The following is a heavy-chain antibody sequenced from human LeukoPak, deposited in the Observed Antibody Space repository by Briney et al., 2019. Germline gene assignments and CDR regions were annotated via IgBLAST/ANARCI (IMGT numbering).Heavy chain of an antibody. CDR3: ASPYGSGTYYDYFDY. V-gene: IGHV3-30-3*01. Sequence: GGSLRLSCAASGFTFSSYAMHWVRQAPGKGLEWVAVVSYGGSNKYYADSVKGRFTISRDNSKNTLYLQLNSLRAEDTAVYYCASPYGSGTYYDYFDYWGQGTLVTVSS. J-gene: IGHJ4*02. CDR1: GFTFSSYA. D-gene: IGHD3-10*01. CDR2: VSYGGSNK.